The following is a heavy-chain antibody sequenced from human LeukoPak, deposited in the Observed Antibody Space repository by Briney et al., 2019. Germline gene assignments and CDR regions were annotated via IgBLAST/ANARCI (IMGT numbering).Heavy chain of an antibody. Sequence: GGSLRLSCAASGFTFSSYAMNWVRQAPGKGLEWVAVISYDGSNKCYADSVKGRFTISRDNSKNTLYLQMNSLRAEDTAVYYCAGGYCSSTSCYANGPIDYWGQGTLVTVSS. CDR3: AGGYCSSTSCYANGPIDY. CDR1: GFTFSSYA. D-gene: IGHD2-2*01. V-gene: IGHV3-30*04. J-gene: IGHJ4*02. CDR2: ISYDGSNK.